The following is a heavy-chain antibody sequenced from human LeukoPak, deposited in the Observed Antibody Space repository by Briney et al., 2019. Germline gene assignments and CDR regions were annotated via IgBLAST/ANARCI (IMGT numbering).Heavy chain of an antibody. D-gene: IGHD7-27*01. CDR1: GFTFSSYT. V-gene: IGHV3-21*01. CDR2: ISKTSSHI. CDR3: ARDLNWETY. Sequence: PGGSLRLSCAASGFTFSSYTMNWVRQAPGKGLEWVSSISKTSSHIYYADSVRGRFTISRDNAKNSLYLQMNSLRAEDTAVYYCARDLNWETYWGQGTLVSVSS. J-gene: IGHJ4*02.